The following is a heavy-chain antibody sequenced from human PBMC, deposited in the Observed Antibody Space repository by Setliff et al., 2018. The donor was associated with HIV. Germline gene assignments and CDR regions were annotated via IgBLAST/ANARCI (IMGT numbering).Heavy chain of an antibody. V-gene: IGHV4-59*02. CDR2: ISYSGPT. J-gene: IGHJ4*02. Sequence: LSLTCNVSGDSVTYLSWAWIRQSPWEGLQWIGRISYSGPTSYTPSLNGRVAMSLDTSKNRFSLILVSVNTTDTAVYFCARIQGGGLDYWGQGTLVTVSS. CDR1: GDSVTYLS. D-gene: IGHD3-16*01. CDR3: ARIQGGGLDY.